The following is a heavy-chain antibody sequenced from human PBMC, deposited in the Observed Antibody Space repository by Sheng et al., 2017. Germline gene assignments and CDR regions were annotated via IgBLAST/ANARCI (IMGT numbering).Heavy chain of an antibody. CDR2: INHSGST. V-gene: IGHV4-34*01. D-gene: IGHD6-13*01. J-gene: IGHJ5*02. CDR3: ARAYSSSWSGSGWFDP. CDR1: GGSFSGYY. Sequence: QVQLQQWGAGLLKPSETLSLTCAVYGGSFSGYYWSWIRQPPGKGLEWIGEINHSGSTNYNPSLKSRVTISVDTSKNQFSLKLSSVTAADTAVYYCARAYSSSWSGSGWFDPVGPGNPGHRLL.